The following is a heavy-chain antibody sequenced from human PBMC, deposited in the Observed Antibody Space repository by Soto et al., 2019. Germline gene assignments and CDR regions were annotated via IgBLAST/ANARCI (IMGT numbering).Heavy chain of an antibody. V-gene: IGHV1-24*01. J-gene: IGHJ5*02. CDR2: FDPEDGET. CDR1: GYTLTELS. Sequence: VASVKVSCKVSGYTLTELSMHWVRQAPGKGLEWMGGFDPEDGETIYAQKFQGRVTMTEDTSTDTAYMELSSLRSEDTAVYYCATDIITMTSKAFDPWGQGTLVTVSS. CDR3: ATDIITMTSKAFDP. D-gene: IGHD3-22*01.